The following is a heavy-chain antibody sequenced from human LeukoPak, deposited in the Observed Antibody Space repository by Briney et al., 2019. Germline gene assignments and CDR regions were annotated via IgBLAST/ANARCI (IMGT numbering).Heavy chain of an antibody. CDR2: INAGNGNT. CDR1: GYTFSSYA. D-gene: IGHD3-22*01. Sequence: ASVKVSCKGSGYTFSSYAMHWVRQAPGQRLEWMGWINAGNGNTKYSQKFQGRVTITRDTSASTAYVELSSLRSEDTAVYYCARRLLRGYYDSSGYYPTPPDYWGQGTLVTVSS. CDR3: ARRLLRGYYDSSGYYPTPPDY. V-gene: IGHV1-3*01. J-gene: IGHJ4*02.